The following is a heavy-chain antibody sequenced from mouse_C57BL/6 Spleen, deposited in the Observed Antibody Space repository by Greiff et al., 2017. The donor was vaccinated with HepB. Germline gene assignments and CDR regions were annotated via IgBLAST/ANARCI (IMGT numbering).Heavy chain of an antibody. J-gene: IGHJ4*01. Sequence: VKLMESGAELVKPGASVKISCKASGYAFSSYWMNWVKQRPGKGLEWIGQIYPGDGDTNYNGKFKGKATLTADKSSSTAYMQLSSLTSEDSAVYFCARYSNHYYAMDYWGQGTSVTVSS. CDR3: ARYSNHYYAMDY. D-gene: IGHD2-5*01. CDR1: GYAFSSYW. V-gene: IGHV1-80*01. CDR2: IYPGDGDT.